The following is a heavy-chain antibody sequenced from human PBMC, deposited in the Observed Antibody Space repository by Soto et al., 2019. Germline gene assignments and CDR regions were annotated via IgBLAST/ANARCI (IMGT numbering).Heavy chain of an antibody. CDR3: GAVAAIDYCIDP. CDR2: IFYSGID. V-gene: IGHV4-39*01. J-gene: IGHJ5*02. D-gene: IGHD2-21*02. Sequence: QLQLQESGPGLVKPSETLSLTCTVSGGSIRTSSYYWGWIRQPPGKGLEWIGSIFYSGIDYYNPSLKRRLNLSVDTSRNQFSLRLTSVTAADTAVYYCGAVAAIDYCIDPWGQGTLVTVSS. CDR1: GGSIRTSSYY.